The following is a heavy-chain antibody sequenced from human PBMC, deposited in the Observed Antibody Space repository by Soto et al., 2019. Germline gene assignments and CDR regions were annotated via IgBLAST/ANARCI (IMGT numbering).Heavy chain of an antibody. V-gene: IGHV3-66*01. Sequence: EVQLVESGGGLVQPGGSLRLSCAASGFTVSSNYMSWVRQAPGKGLEWVSVIDSGGSTFYADSVKGRFTISRDNSKNTVYLQMNSLRAEDAGVYYYAREIGRGAAQTNYMDVWGKGTTVTVS. CDR2: IDSGGST. CDR3: AREIGRGAAQTNYMDV. CDR1: GFTVSSNY. J-gene: IGHJ6*03. D-gene: IGHD6-6*01.